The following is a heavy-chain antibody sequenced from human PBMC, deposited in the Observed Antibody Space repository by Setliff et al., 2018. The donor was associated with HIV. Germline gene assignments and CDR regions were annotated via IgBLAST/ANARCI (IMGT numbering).Heavy chain of an antibody. CDR1: GFIFNNYA. J-gene: IGHJ4*02. D-gene: IGHD6-19*01. V-gene: IGHV3-23*02. CDR3: STDLPSSGFFPDY. Sequence: GGSLRLSCAASGFIFNNYAIRWVRQVPGKGLEWVAGISGSTSSRTYYGDSVQGRFTISRDNSKNTLYLQMNSLKTEDTAVYYCSTDLPSSGFFPDYWGQGTLVTVSS. CDR2: ISGSTSSRT.